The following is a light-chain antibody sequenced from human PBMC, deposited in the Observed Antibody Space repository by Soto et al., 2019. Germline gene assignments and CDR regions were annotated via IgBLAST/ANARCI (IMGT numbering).Light chain of an antibody. J-gene: IGKJ4*01. V-gene: IGKV3-11*01. CDR3: QQRINWPLT. CDR1: QSVSNNY. Sequence: EIVLTQSPGTLSVSAGERATLSCRASQSVSNNYLAWYQQKPGQVPTVLLYGASNRATGIPARFSGSGSGTDFTLAISSLEPEDFAVYYCQQRINWPLTFGGGTKVDI. CDR2: GAS.